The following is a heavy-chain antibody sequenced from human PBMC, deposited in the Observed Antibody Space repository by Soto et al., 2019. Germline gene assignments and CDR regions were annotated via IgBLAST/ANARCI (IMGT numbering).Heavy chain of an antibody. Sequence: QITLKESGPALVKPTQTLTLTCTFSGFSLNTYGVGVGWIRQPPGKTLEWLALIYWDDDKRYSPSLKSRLTLXKDTSKDQVVLTMTNMDPVDTATYYCARSSPDQGYFYGVDVWGQGTTVTVSS. CDR1: GFSLNTYGVG. J-gene: IGHJ6*02. CDR2: IYWDDDK. D-gene: IGHD2-2*01. V-gene: IGHV2-5*02. CDR3: ARSSPDQGYFYGVDV.